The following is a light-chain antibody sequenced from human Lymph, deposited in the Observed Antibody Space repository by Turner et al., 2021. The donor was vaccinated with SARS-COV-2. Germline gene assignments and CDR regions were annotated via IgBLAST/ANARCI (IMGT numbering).Light chain of an antibody. J-gene: IGKJ4*02. Sequence: DIVMTQSQKFMSTSVGDRVSVTCKASQNVDTNVAWYQEKPGQSPKPLIYSASYRFSGVPDRFTGSGSGTDFTLIISAVQSDDLAEYFCQQYNSYPFTFGGGTKLDIK. CDR2: SAS. CDR1: QNVDTN. V-gene: IGKV1-9*01. CDR3: QQYNSYPFT.